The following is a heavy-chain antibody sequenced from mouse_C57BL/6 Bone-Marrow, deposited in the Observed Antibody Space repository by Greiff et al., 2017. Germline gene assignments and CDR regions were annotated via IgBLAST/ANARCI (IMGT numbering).Heavy chain of an antibody. J-gene: IGHJ2*01. Sequence: QVQLQQPGAELVRPGSSVKLSCTASGYTFTSYWMAWVKQRPVQGLEWICNIYPSDSDTHYNQKFKDKATLTVDNSSSTAYLPLSSLTSEDSAVYYCARGEYYGSSAFDYWGQGTTLTVSS. CDR1: GYTFTSYW. V-gene: IGHV1-61*01. CDR2: IYPSDSDT. D-gene: IGHD1-1*01. CDR3: ARGEYYGSSAFDY.